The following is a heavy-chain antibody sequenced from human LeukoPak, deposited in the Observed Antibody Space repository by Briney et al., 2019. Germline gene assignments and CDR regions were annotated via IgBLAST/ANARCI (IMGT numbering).Heavy chain of an antibody. CDR3: AKGRYSSTLFDP. V-gene: IGHV3-23*01. CDR1: GFTFSSYA. CDR2: ISGSGGST. J-gene: IGHJ5*02. Sequence: PGGSLRLSCAASGFTFSSYAMSWVRQAPGKGLEWVSAISGSGGSTYYADSVKGRFIISRDNSKNTLYLQMNSLRAEDTAVYYCAKGRYSSTLFDPWGQGTLVTVSS. D-gene: IGHD6-13*01.